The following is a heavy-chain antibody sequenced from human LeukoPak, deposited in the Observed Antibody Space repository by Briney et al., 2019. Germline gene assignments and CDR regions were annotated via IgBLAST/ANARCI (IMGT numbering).Heavy chain of an antibody. D-gene: IGHD2-15*01. J-gene: IGHJ4*02. Sequence: GGSLRLSCAASGFTFSSYAMNWVRQAPGKGLEWVSSISSSSSYIYYADSVKGRFIISRDNAKNSLYLQMNSLRAEDTAVYYCARDRIGVVVAATDYWGQGTLVTVSS. CDR1: GFTFSSYA. CDR2: ISSSSSYI. CDR3: ARDRIGVVVAATDY. V-gene: IGHV3-21*01.